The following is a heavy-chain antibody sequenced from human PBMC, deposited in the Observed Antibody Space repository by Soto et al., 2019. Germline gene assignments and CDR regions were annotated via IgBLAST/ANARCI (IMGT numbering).Heavy chain of an antibody. CDR2: ISYDGSNK. Sequence: QVQLVESGGGVVQPGRSLRLSCAASGFTFSSYAMHWVRQAPGKGLEWVAVISYDGSNKYYADSVKGRFTISRDNSKNTLYLQMTSLRAEDTAVYYCARDSGYDSLDYWGQGTLVTVSS. J-gene: IGHJ4*02. V-gene: IGHV3-30-3*01. CDR1: GFTFSSYA. D-gene: IGHD5-12*01. CDR3: ARDSGYDSLDY.